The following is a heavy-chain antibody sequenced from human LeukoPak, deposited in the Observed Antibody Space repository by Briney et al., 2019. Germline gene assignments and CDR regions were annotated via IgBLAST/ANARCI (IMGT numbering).Heavy chain of an antibody. D-gene: IGHD1-26*01. V-gene: IGHV3-9*02. Sequence: GRSLRLSCAASGFTSDDYAMHWVRQAPGRSLEWVSGISWNSGSIGYADSVKGRFTISRDDAKNSLYLQMNSLRAEDTAFYYCTKGRGGGTAYCFDYWGQGILVTVSP. CDR3: TKGRGGGTAYCFDY. CDR2: ISWNSGSI. J-gene: IGHJ4*02. CDR1: GFTSDDYA.